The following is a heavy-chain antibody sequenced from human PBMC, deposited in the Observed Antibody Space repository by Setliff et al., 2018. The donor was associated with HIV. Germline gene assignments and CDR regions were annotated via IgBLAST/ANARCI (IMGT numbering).Heavy chain of an antibody. V-gene: IGHV3-11*03. CDR2: ISSSSSYT. D-gene: IGHD3-22*01. CDR3: ARASYYYDSSGWVDY. Sequence: LRLSCAASGFTFISYAMSWIRQAPGKGLEWVSYISSSSSYTNYADSVKGRFTISRDNAKNSLYLQMNSLRAEDTAVYYCARASYYYDSSGWVDYWGQGTLVTVSS. CDR1: GFTFISYA. J-gene: IGHJ4*02.